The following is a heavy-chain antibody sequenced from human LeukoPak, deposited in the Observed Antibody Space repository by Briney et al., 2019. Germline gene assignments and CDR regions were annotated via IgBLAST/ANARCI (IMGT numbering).Heavy chain of an antibody. CDR3: ARPLKEGGYYYGMDV. D-gene: IGHD3-16*01. CDR2: ISSHGSST. Sequence: GGSLRLSCAASGFTFSKYAMFWVRQAPGKGLEFVSAISSHGSSTYYANPLKGRFNISRDNSKNTLYLRMRSLRPEDTAVYYCARPLKEGGYYYGMDVWGQGTTVTVSS. J-gene: IGHJ6*02. CDR1: GFTFSKYA. V-gene: IGHV3-64*01.